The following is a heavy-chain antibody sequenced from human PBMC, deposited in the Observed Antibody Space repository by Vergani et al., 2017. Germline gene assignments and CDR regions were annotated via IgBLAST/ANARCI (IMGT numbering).Heavy chain of an antibody. J-gene: IGHJ6*02. D-gene: IGHD1-26*01. CDR3: ARVIRSITSGSYSYYYYYGMDV. CDR1: GGSISSGGYY. Sequence: QVQLQESGPGLVKPSQTLSLTCTVSGGSISSGGYYWSWIRQHPGKGLEWIGYIYYSGSTYYNPSLKSRVTISVDTSKNQFSLKLSSVTAADTAVYYCARVIRSITSGSYSYYYYYGMDVWGQGTTVTVSS. CDR2: IYYSGST. V-gene: IGHV4-31*03.